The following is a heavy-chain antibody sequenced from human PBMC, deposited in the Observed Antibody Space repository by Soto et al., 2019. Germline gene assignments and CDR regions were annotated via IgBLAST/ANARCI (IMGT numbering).Heavy chain of an antibody. CDR2: IYYSGST. Sequence: PSETLSLTCTVSGGSISSYYWSWIRQPPGKGLEWIGYIYYSGSTNYNPSLKSRVTISVDTSKNQFSLKLSSVTAADTAVYYCASSPSEYSSSSTFDYWGQGTLVTVSS. V-gene: IGHV4-59*01. CDR1: GGSISSYY. D-gene: IGHD6-6*01. J-gene: IGHJ4*02. CDR3: ASSPSEYSSSSTFDY.